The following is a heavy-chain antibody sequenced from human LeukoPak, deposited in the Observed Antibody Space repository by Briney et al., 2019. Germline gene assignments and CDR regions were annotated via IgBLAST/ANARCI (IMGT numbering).Heavy chain of an antibody. V-gene: IGHV4-39*01. CDR2: IYYSGST. CDR3: ARRFLSGYFQGWFDP. Sequence: SETLSLTCTVSGGSISSSSYYWGWIRQPPGKGLEWIGSIYYSGSTYYNPSLKSRVTISVDTSKNQFSLKLSSVTAADTAVYYCARRFLSGYFQGWFDPWGQGTLVTVSS. CDR1: GGSISSSSYY. J-gene: IGHJ5*02. D-gene: IGHD3-3*01.